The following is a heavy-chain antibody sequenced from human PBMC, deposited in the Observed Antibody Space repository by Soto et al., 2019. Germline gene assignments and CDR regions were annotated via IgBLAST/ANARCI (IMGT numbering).Heavy chain of an antibody. J-gene: IGHJ5*02. V-gene: IGHV4-34*01. CDR1: GGSFSGYY. Sequence: SETLSLTCAVYGGSFSGYYWSWIRQPPGKGLEWIGEINHSGGTNCNPSLKSRVTISVDTSKNQFSLKLSSVTAADTAVYYCARNRIRVWFGELSYFDPWGQGTLVTVLL. CDR3: ARNRIRVWFGELSYFDP. D-gene: IGHD3-10*01. CDR2: INHSGGT.